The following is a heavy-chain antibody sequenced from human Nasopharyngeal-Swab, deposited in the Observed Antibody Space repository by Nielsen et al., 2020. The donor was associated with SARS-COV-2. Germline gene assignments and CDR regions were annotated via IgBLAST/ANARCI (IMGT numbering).Heavy chain of an antibody. CDR2: INPNSGGT. J-gene: IGHJ5*02. V-gene: IGHV1-2*04. CDR3: ARGGYQYDFWSGYPWWDWFDP. D-gene: IGHD3-3*01. Sequence: ASVKVSCKASGYTFTGYYMHRVRQAPGQGLEWMGWINPNSGGTNYAQKFQGWVTMTRDTSISTAYMELSRLRSDDTAVYYCARGGYQYDFWSGYPWWDWFDPWGQGTLVTVSS. CDR1: GYTFTGYY.